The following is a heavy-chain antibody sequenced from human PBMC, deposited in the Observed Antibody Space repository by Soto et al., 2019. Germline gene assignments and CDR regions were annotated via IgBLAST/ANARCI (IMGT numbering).Heavy chain of an antibody. CDR3: ASQSAEWLLFAS. V-gene: IGHV3-48*01. CDR2: ISSSSSTI. D-gene: IGHD5-12*01. CDR1: GFTFSSYS. J-gene: IGHJ4*02. Sequence: EVQLVESGGGLVQPGGSLRLSCAASGFTFSSYSMNWVRQAPGKGLEWVSYISSSSSTIYYADSVKGRFTISRDNAKNSLYLQMNSLRAEDTAVYYCASQSAEWLLFASWGQGPLVTVSS.